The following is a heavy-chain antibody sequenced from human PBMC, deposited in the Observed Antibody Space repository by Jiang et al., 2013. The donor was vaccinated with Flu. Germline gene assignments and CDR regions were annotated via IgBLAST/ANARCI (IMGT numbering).Heavy chain of an antibody. V-gene: IGHV4-38-2*01. D-gene: IGHD3-9*01. CDR3: ASPPERGRYLDY. Sequence: PGLVKPSETLSLTCAVSGSAISSGYYWAWIRQPPGKGLEWIGGLYYSGTTYYNPSLQSRLTISVDTSKNQFSLKLNSVTAADTAVYYCASPPERGRYLDYWGQGTLVSVSS. CDR1: GSAISSGYY. CDR2: LYYSGTT. J-gene: IGHJ4*02.